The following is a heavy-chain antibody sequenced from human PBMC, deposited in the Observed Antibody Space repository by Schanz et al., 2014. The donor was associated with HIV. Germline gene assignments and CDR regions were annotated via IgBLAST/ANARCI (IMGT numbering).Heavy chain of an antibody. Sequence: QVQLQQWGAGLLKPSETLSLTCAVYGGSFSVYSWSWIRQPPGKGLQWIGEINHSGSTNYNPSLKSRVPISVDTSKNQFSLRLNSVTAADTAVYYCARESYGALDFWGQGTLVTVS. CDR1: GGSFSVYS. V-gene: IGHV4-34*01. CDR2: INHSGST. CDR3: ARESYGALDF. J-gene: IGHJ4*02. D-gene: IGHD4-17*01.